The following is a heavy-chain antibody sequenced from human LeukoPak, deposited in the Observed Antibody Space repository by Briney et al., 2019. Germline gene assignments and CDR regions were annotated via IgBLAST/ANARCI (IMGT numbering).Heavy chain of an antibody. D-gene: IGHD3-10*01. Sequence: SETLSLTCTVSGGSISPYYWSWIRQPPGKGLEWIVYIYYSGSTNYNPSLKSRVTISVDTSKNQFSLKLSSVTAADTAVYFCARQLYVSGSYYAPMDVWGKGTTVTISS. J-gene: IGHJ6*03. CDR3: ARQLYVSGSYYAPMDV. CDR1: GGSISPYY. CDR2: IYYSGST. V-gene: IGHV4-59*08.